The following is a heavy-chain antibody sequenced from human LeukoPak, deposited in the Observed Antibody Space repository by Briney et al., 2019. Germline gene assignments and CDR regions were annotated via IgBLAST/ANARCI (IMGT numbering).Heavy chain of an antibody. Sequence: GGSLRLSCAASGFTFSSYWMSWVRQAPGKGQEWVANIKQDGSEKYYVDSVKGRFTISRDNAKNSLYLQMNSLRAEDTAVYYCARDSNYYDSSGPGWFDPWGQGTLVTVSS. CDR1: GFTFSSYW. J-gene: IGHJ5*02. CDR3: ARDSNYYDSSGPGWFDP. V-gene: IGHV3-7*01. CDR2: IKQDGSEK. D-gene: IGHD3-22*01.